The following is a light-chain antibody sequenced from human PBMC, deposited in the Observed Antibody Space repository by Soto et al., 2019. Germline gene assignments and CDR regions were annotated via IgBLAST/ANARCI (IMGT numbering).Light chain of an antibody. J-gene: IGKJ1*01. V-gene: IGKV3-15*01. CDR2: GAS. Sequence: EILMTQSPSTLSVSPGERATLSCRAGQSVGGNLAWYQQKPGQAPSLLIYGASTRATGIPARFSGSGSGTEFTLTISSLQSEDFAVYYCHQYNNWPTFAQGTKVDI. CDR3: HQYNNWPT. CDR1: QSVGGN.